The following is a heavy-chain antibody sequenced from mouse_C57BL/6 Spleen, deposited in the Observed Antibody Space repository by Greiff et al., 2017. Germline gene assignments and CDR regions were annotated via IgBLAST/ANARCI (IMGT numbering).Heavy chain of an antibody. Sequence: EVKLVESGAELVRPGASVKLSCTASGFNIKDDYMHWVKQRPEQGLEWIGWIDPENGDTEYASKFQGKATITADTSSNTAYLQLSSLTSEDTAVYYCTTSITTVPAWFAYWGQGTLVTVSA. D-gene: IGHD1-1*01. CDR3: TTSITTVPAWFAY. CDR1: GFNIKDDY. J-gene: IGHJ3*01. CDR2: IDPENGDT. V-gene: IGHV14-4*01.